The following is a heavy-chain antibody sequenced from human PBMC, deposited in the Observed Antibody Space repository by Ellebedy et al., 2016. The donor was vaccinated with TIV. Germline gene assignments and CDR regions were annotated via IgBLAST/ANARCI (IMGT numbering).Heavy chain of an antibody. CDR2: TSYDGSKK. J-gene: IGHJ6*02. D-gene: IGHD1-26*01. CDR1: GFTFSSYG. CDR3: AKVSWTGDMSDYYYYGMDV. V-gene: IGHV3-30*18. Sequence: GESLKISCAASGFTFSSYGMHWVRQAPGKGLEWVAVTSYDGSKKYYADSVKGRFTISRDNSKNTLYLQMNSLRAEDTAVYYCAKVSWTGDMSDYYYYGMDVWGQGTTVTVSS.